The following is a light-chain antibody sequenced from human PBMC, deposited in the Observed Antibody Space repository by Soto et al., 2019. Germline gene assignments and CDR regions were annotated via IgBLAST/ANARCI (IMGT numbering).Light chain of an antibody. CDR1: QRVGIN. CDR3: QQYDGWPRT. Sequence: EILFTQSPATLSVSPGETATLSCRASQRVGINLAWYQQKPGQAPRLLIYSASTRDSGIPDRFSGRGSGTEFTLPLSRLQSEDFDFFYCQQYDGWPRTFGQGTKVDIK. V-gene: IGKV3-15*01. J-gene: IGKJ1*01. CDR2: SAS.